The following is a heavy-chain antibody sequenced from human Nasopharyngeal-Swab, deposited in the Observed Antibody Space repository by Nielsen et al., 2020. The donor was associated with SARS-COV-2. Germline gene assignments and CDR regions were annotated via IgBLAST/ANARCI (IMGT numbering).Heavy chain of an antibody. D-gene: IGHD2-21*01. J-gene: IGHJ4*02. Sequence: GGSLRLSCGASGFSFRTTPMHWVRQAPGMGLEWVAVIASDGSLYAQYSDPVKGRFTVSRDNAKNSLYLQMDSLRVEDTAVYYCARDIPGGTSDFDYWGLGTLVTVSS. CDR2: IASDGSLYA. V-gene: IGHV3-30-3*01. CDR1: GFSFRTTP. CDR3: ARDIPGGTSDFDY.